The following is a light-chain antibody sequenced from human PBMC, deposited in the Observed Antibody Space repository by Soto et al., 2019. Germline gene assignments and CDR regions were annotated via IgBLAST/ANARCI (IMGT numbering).Light chain of an antibody. J-gene: IGLJ1*01. CDR2: DVS. Sequence: QSALTQPRSVSGSPGQSVTISCTGTSSDVGGYNYVSWYQQHPGKAPKLMIYDVSKRPSGVPDRFSGSKSGNTASLTISGLQAEDEADYYCCSYAYSRYVFGTGTMLTVL. CDR1: SSDVGGYNY. CDR3: CSYAYSRYV. V-gene: IGLV2-11*01.